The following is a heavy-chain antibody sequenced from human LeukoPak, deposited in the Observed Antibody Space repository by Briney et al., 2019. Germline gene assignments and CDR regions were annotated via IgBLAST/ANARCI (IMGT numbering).Heavy chain of an antibody. J-gene: IGHJ4*02. CDR1: GFTFSSYA. D-gene: IGHD3-10*01. CDR3: ARESGAFRGVPSPYYFDY. Sequence: GRSLRLSCAASGFTFSSYAMLWVRQAPGKGLEWVANIKQDGSEKYYVDSVKGRFTISRDNAKNSLYLQMNTLRVEDTAVYYCARESGAFRGVPSPYYFDYWGQGTLVTVSS. CDR2: IKQDGSEK. V-gene: IGHV3-7*01.